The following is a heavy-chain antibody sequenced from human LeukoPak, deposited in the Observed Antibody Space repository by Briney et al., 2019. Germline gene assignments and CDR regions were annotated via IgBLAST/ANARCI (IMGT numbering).Heavy chain of an antibody. J-gene: IGHJ5*02. CDR3: ARRVIAVAGSPFDP. D-gene: IGHD6-19*01. CDR2: IYPVDSDT. V-gene: IGHV5-51*01. Sequence: GESLKVSCRGSGYSFTSYWIGWGRQMPGKGVEWMGIIYPVDSDTRYSPSFQGQVTISADKSISTAYLQWSSLKASDTAMYYCARRVIAVAGSPFDPWGQGTLVTVSS. CDR1: GYSFTSYW.